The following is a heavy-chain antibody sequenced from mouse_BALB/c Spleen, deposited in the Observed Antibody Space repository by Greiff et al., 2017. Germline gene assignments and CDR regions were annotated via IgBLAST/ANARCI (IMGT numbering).Heavy chain of an antibody. V-gene: IGHV1S22*01. CDR2: IYPGSGST. Sequence: LQQPGSELVRPGASVKLSCKASGYTFTSYWMHWVKQRPGQGLEWIGNIYPGSGSTNYDEKFKSKATLTVDTSSSTAYMQLSSLTSEDSAVYYSIRGSSYAMDYWGQGTSVTVSS. J-gene: IGHJ4*01. CDR1: GYTFTSYW. CDR3: IRGSSYAMDY.